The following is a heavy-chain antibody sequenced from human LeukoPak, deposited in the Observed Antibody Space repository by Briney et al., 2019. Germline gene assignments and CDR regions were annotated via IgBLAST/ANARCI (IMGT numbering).Heavy chain of an antibody. D-gene: IGHD4-17*01. CDR2: INPKSGYT. CDR3: ARDGDYVEACFDS. CDR1: GYTFTSYG. Sequence: ASVKVSCKASGYTFTSYGISWVRQAPGQGLEWMGWINPKSGYTNYAQTFQGRVTMTTDTSINTAYMELSRLKSDDTALYYCARDGDYVEACFDSWGQGTLVTVSS. V-gene: IGHV1-18*01. J-gene: IGHJ4*02.